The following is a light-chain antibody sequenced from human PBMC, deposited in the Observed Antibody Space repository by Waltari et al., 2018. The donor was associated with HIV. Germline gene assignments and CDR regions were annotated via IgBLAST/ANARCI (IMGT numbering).Light chain of an antibody. CDR3: AAWDDSLSGLYV. CDR1: SPKIGRNY. J-gene: IGLJ1*01. V-gene: IGLV1-47*01. Sequence: QSVLTQPPSASGTPGQRVTISCSGSSPKIGRNYVHWYQQVPGTTPKLIIYRNNQRPSGVPDRFSGSKSGTSASLAISGLRSDDEADYYCAAWDDSLSGLYVFGTGTKVTVL. CDR2: RNN.